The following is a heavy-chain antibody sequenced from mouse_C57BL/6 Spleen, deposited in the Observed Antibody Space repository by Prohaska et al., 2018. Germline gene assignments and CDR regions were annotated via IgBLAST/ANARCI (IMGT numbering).Heavy chain of an antibody. J-gene: IGHJ2*01. CDR3: ASGSSLFDY. D-gene: IGHD1-1*01. CDR1: GYTFTSYW. Sequence: ASLKMSCKASGYTFTSYWITWVKQRPGQGLEWIGDIYPGSGSTNYNEKFKSKATLTVDTSSSTAYMQLSSLTSEDSAVYYCASGSSLFDYWGQGTTLTVSS. V-gene: IGHV1-55*01. CDR2: IYPGSGST.